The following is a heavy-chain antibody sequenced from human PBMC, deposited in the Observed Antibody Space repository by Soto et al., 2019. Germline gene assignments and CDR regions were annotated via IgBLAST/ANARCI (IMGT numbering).Heavy chain of an antibody. D-gene: IGHD6-13*01. CDR3: ARSLTKYSSSWYEYY. Sequence: QVQLVQSGAEVKKPGSSVKVSCKASGGTFSSYTISWVRQAPGQGLEWMGRIIPILGIANYAQKFQGRVTITADKSTSTAYMELSSLRSDDTAVYYCARSLTKYSSSWYEYYWGQGTLVTVSS. CDR2: IIPILGIA. J-gene: IGHJ4*02. CDR1: GGTFSSYT. V-gene: IGHV1-69*02.